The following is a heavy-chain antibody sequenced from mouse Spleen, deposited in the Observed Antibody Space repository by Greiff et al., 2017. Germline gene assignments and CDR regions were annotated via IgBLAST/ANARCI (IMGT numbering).Heavy chain of an antibody. V-gene: IGHV1-64*01. CDR2: IHPNSGST. CDR3: TTMITTGY. D-gene: IGHD2-4*01. CDR1: GYTFTSYW. Sequence: QVHVKQPGAELVKPGASVKLSCKASGYTFTSYWMHWVKQRPGQGLEWIGMIHPNSGSTNYNEKFKSKATLTVDKSSSTAYMQLSSLTSEDSAVYYCTTMITTGYWGQGTTLTVSS. J-gene: IGHJ2*01.